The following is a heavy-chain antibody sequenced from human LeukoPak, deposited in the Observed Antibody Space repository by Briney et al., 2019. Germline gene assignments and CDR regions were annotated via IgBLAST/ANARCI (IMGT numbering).Heavy chain of an antibody. J-gene: IGHJ4*02. Sequence: GGSLRLSCEAAGYTFDDYAMHWVRQAPGKGLEWVSAISWNSGSIGYADSVKGRFTISRDNGKNSLYLQMNSLRTEDTALYYCAKGHTYGLGESYLDFWGQGTLVSVSS. CDR3: AKGHTYGLGESYLDF. CDR1: GYTFDDYA. V-gene: IGHV3-9*01. D-gene: IGHD5-18*01. CDR2: ISWNSGSI.